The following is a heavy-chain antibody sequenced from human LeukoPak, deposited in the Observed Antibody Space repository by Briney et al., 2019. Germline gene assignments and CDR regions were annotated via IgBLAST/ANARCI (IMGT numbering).Heavy chain of an antibody. CDR3: ARGRDGYSGV. J-gene: IGHJ4*02. V-gene: IGHV4-34*01. CDR2: INHSGST. CDR1: GGSFSGYY. D-gene: IGHD5-24*01. Sequence: PSETLSLTCAVYGGSFSGYYWSWIRQPPGKGLEWIGEINHSGSTNYNPSLKSRVTISVDTSKNQFSLKLSSVTAADTAVYYCARGRDGYSGVWGQGTLVTVSS.